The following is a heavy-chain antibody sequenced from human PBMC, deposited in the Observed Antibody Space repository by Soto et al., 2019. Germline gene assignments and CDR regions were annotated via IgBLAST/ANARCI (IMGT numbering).Heavy chain of an antibody. D-gene: IGHD3-16*01. CDR3: ARDYIWGSHRWLLDY. CDR2: INHSGST. J-gene: IGHJ4*02. CDR1: GGSFSGYY. Sequence: SETLSLTCAVYGGSFSGYYWSWIRQPPGKGLEWIGEINHSGSTNYNPSLKSRVTISVDTSKNQFSLKLSSVTAADTAVYYCARDYIWGSHRWLLDYWGQGTLVTVSS. V-gene: IGHV4-34*01.